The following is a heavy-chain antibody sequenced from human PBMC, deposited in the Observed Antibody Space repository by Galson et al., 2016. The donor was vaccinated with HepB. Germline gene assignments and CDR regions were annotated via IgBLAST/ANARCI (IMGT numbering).Heavy chain of an antibody. V-gene: IGHV1-18*04. D-gene: IGHD6-25*01. CDR3: ARDKHGSGGPPIFNY. Sequence: SVKVSCKASGYTFTGYYIAWVRQAPGQGLEWVGWISAYNRKTSYAQRFQGRVTMTTDTSTTTAYMELRSLRSDDTAIYYCARDKHGSGGPPIFNYWGQGTVVTVSS. CDR1: GYTFTGYY. CDR2: ISAYNRKT. J-gene: IGHJ4*02.